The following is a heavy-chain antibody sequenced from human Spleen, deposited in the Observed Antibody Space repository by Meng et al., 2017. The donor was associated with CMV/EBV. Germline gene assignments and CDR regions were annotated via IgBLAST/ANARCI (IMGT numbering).Heavy chain of an antibody. J-gene: IGHJ6*02. D-gene: IGHD3-22*01. CDR1: GGSFSGYY. CDR2: INHSGST. CDR3: ARDGVATTDYYDSSGLYYYYGMDV. Sequence: GSLRLSCAVYGGSFSGYYWSWIRQPPGKGLEWIGEINHSGSTNYNPSLKSRVTISVDTSKNQFSLKLSSVTAADTAVYYCARDGVATTDYYDSSGLYYYYGMDVWGQGTTVTVSS. V-gene: IGHV4-34*01.